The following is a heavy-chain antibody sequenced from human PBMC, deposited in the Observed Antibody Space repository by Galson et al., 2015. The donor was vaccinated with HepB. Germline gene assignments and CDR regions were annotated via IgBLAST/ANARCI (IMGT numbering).Heavy chain of an antibody. D-gene: IGHD5-12*01. V-gene: IGHV5-51*01. CDR2: IYPGDSDT. CDR3: ARHRPDSGYDLYYVYYGMDV. CDR1: GYNFTNFW. Sequence: QSGAEVKKPGESLKISCKSSGYNFTNFWIAWVRQMPGKGLEWMGIIYPGDSDTKYSPSFQGQVTISAVKSISTAYLQWSSLKAPDTAVYYCARHRPDSGYDLYYVYYGMDVWGQGTTVTVSS. J-gene: IGHJ6*02.